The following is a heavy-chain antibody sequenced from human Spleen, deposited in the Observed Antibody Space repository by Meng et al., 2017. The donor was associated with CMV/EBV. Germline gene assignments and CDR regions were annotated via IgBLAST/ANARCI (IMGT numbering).Heavy chain of an antibody. CDR2: IHPYGGST. V-gene: IGHV1-46*01. D-gene: IGHD3-3*01. Sequence: SRYRFTSCYIHWVRQAPGQGLEWMGVIHPYGGSTSYAQKFQGRVTMTRDTSTSTVSMELSSLRSEDTAVYYCARAGSGDYSGWFDPWGQGTLVTVSS. CDR3: ARAGSGDYSGWFDP. J-gene: IGHJ5*02. CDR1: RYRFTSCY.